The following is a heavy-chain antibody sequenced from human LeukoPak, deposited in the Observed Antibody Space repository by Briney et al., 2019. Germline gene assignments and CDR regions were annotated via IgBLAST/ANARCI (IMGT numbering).Heavy chain of an antibody. J-gene: IGHJ4*02. V-gene: IGHV4-59*08. CDR2: IYYSGST. D-gene: IGHD6-13*01. Sequence: SETLSLTCTVSGGSISSYYWSWIRQPPGKGLEWIGYIYYSGSTNYNPSLKGRVTISVDTSKNQFSLKLSSVTAADTAVYYCARLRGVSSSWYYFDYWGQGTLVTVSS. CDR3: ARLRGVSSSWYYFDY. CDR1: GGSISSYY.